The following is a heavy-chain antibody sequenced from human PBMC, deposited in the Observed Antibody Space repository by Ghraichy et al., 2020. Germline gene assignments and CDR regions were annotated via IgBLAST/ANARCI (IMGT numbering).Heavy chain of an antibody. CDR2: IYHSGST. CDR1: GYSISSGFY. J-gene: IGHJ4*02. V-gene: IGHV4-38-2*02. Sequence: SQTLSLTCTVSGYSISSGFYWGWIRQPPGKGLEWIGYIYHSGSTYYNPPLKSRFTISVEASNNQFSLKVRSVTAADTAVYYCARADVYNWNDVGYFDYWGQGTLVTVSS. D-gene: IGHD1-20*01. CDR3: ARADVYNWNDVGYFDY.